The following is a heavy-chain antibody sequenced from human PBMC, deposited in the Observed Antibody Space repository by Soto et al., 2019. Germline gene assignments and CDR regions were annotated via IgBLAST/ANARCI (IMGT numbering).Heavy chain of an antibody. CDR2: IHSSGST. CDR1: SSSISTYY. CDR3: ASAVGAPFYYLDF. Sequence: SETLSLTCTVSSSSISTYYCRLFRQPPGKGLEWIGYIHSSGSTDYNPSLKSRVSISGDTSKSQFSLKLSSVTAADTAVYYSASAVGAPFYYLDFWGQGTLVTVTP. D-gene: IGHD6-6*01. V-gene: IGHV4-59*01. J-gene: IGHJ4*02.